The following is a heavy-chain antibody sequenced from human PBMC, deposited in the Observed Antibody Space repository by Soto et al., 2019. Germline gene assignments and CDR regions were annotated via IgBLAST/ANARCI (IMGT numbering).Heavy chain of an antibody. CDR3: ASVSYFNAFDY. CDR1: GGTIISHC. D-gene: IGHD3-9*01. Sequence: SETLRVTCTVAGGTIISHCWSWIRQPQGKGLEWIGYIFFSGGTNYNPSLKSRVTISVDTSKNQFSLKLSSVTAADTAVYYCASVSYFNAFDYWGQGTLVTVSS. CDR2: IFFSGGT. V-gene: IGHV4-59*08. J-gene: IGHJ4*02.